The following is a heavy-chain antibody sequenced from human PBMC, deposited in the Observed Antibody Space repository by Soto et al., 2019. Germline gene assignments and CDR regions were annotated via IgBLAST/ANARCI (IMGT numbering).Heavy chain of an antibody. D-gene: IGHD2-15*01. CDR3: TTSPIVVVVAAPT. CDR1: GFTFSNAW. Sequence: EVQLVESGGGLVKPGGSLRLSCAASGFTFSNAWMSWVRQAPGKGLEWVGRIKSKTDGGTTDYAAPVKGRFTISRDDSNNTLYLQMNSLKTEDTAVYYCTTSPIVVVVAAPTWGQGTLVTVSS. CDR2: IKSKTDGGTT. J-gene: IGHJ5*02. V-gene: IGHV3-15*01.